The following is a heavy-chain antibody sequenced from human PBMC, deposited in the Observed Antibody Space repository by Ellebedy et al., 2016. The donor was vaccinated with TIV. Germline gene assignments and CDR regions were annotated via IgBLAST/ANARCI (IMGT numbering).Heavy chain of an antibody. D-gene: IGHD1-26*01. Sequence: AASVKVSCKASGYTFSSYYMHWVRQAPGQGLEWMGVINPSGRSTSYAQKLQGRVTMTTDTSTSTVYMELTSLRSEDTAVYYCARGDNTFYAYIGNSDFDYWGQGTLVTVSS. V-gene: IGHV1-46*01. CDR1: GYTFSSYY. CDR3: ARGDNTFYAYIGNSDFDY. J-gene: IGHJ4*02. CDR2: INPSGRST.